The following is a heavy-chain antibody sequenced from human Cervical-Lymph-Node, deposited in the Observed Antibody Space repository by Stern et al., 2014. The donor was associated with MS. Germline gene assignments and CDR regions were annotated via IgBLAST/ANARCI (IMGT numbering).Heavy chain of an antibody. V-gene: IGHV5-51*01. Sequence: VQLVESGAEVKKPGESLKISCKGSGYNFTSYWIGWGRQVPGKGLEWMGIIYPGDSDTRFRPSFQGQVPISSAKSISTAYLQWSSLKASDTAMYYCARSTHHIAESDFWGQGTLVTVSS. CDR2: IYPGDSDT. CDR3: ARSTHHIAESDF. D-gene: IGHD1-14*01. J-gene: IGHJ4*02. CDR1: GYNFTSYW.